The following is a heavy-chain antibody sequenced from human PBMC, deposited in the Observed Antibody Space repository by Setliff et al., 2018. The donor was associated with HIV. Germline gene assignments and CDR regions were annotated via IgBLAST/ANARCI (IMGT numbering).Heavy chain of an antibody. CDR1: GGTFSSYA. D-gene: IGHD2-15*01. CDR2: IIPIFGTA. V-gene: IGHV1-69*05. Sequence: SVKVSCKASGGTFSSYAFTWVRQAPGQGLEWMGGIIPIFGTANYAQKFQGRVTITTDESTSTAYMEVRSLTSDDTAVYYCARGYCGGGICYSPNWLDPWGQGTLVTVSS. J-gene: IGHJ5*02. CDR3: ARGYCGGGICYSPNWLDP.